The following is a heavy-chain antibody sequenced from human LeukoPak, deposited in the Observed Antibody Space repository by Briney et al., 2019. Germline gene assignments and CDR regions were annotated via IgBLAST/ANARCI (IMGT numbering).Heavy chain of an antibody. CDR2: IYPGDSDI. V-gene: IGHV5-51*01. CDR3: ARPPDGYCSGAGCSFEY. D-gene: IGHD2-15*01. CDR1: GYNFPGYW. J-gene: IGHJ4*02. Sequence: GESLKISCKGSGYNFPGYWIGWVRQKPGKGLEWMGVIYPGDSDIRYSPLFQGQVIISADKSIRTAYLQWNNLKASDTAMYCCARPPDGYCSGAGCSFEYWGQGTLLTVSS.